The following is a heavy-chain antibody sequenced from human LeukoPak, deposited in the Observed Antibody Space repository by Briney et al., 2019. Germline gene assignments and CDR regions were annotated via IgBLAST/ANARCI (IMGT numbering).Heavy chain of an antibody. CDR2: VLSRAGGGTI. J-gene: IGHJ4*02. Sequence: GGPLRLSCAASGFTFSSYAMSWVRQAPGKGLEWVGRVLSRAGGGTIDYAAPVKGRFTISRDDSKNALFLQMNSLRTEDTAVYYCVTGGGYNGLDYWGQGALVTVSS. V-gene: IGHV3-15*01. CDR1: GFTFSSYA. D-gene: IGHD5-12*01. CDR3: VTGGGYNGLDY.